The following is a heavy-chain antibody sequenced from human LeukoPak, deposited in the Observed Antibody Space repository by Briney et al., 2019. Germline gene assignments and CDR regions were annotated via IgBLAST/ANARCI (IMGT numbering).Heavy chain of an antibody. Sequence: GGSLRLSCAASGFTFSSYAMSWVRQAPGKGLEWVSAISGSGGSTYYADSVKGRFTISRDNSKNTLYLQMNSLRAEDTAVYYCAKGGNYGSGSSKHPLFDYWGQGTLVTVSS. CDR3: AKGGNYGSGSSKHPLFDY. D-gene: IGHD3-10*01. CDR2: ISGSGGST. CDR1: GFTFSSYA. J-gene: IGHJ4*02. V-gene: IGHV3-23*01.